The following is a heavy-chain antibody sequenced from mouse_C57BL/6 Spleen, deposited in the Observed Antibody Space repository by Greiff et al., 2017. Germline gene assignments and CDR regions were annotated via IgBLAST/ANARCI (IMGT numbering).Heavy chain of an antibody. D-gene: IGHD2-4*01. CDR2: IHPNSGST. Sequence: QVQLQQPGAELVKPGASVKLSCKASGYTFTSYWMHWVKQRPGQGLEWIGMIHPNSGSTNYNEKFKSKATLTVDKSSSTAYMQLSSLTSEDSAVYYCARDGYDYGGFDYWGQGTTLTVSS. J-gene: IGHJ2*01. V-gene: IGHV1-64*01. CDR3: ARDGYDYGGFDY. CDR1: GYTFTSYW.